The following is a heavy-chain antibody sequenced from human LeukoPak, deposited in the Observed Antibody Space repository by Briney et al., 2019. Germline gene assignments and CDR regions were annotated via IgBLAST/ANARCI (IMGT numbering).Heavy chain of an antibody. J-gene: IGHJ6*03. CDR3: AAVRGVLSYYYMDV. D-gene: IGHD3-10*01. CDR2: INHSGST. CDR1: GGSFSGYY. Sequence: SETLSLTCAVYGGSFSGYYWSWIRQPPGKGLEWIGEINHSGSTNYNPSLKSRVTISVDTSKNQFSLKLSSVTAADTAVYYCAAVRGVLSYYYMDVWGKGATVTISS. V-gene: IGHV4-34*01.